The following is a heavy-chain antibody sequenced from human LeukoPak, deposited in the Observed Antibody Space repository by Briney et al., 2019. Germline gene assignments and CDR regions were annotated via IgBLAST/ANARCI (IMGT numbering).Heavy chain of an antibody. J-gene: IGHJ4*02. CDR2: ITQDESQK. Sequence: GGSLRLSCAASGFSFSAYWMTWVRPAPGKGLEWVATITQDESQKYYVDSVQGRFTISRDNAEKSLFLQVSSLRADDTAVYYCATEDWFRFDSWGQGTLLTVSS. CDR1: GFSFSAYW. D-gene: IGHD3-10*01. V-gene: IGHV3-7*05. CDR3: ATEDWFRFDS.